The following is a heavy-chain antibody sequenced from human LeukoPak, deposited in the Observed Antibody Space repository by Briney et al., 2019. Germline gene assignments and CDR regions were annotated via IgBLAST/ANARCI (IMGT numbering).Heavy chain of an antibody. Sequence: GASVKVSCKASGYTFTGYYMRWVRQAPGQGLEWMGWINPNSGGTNYAQKFQGRVTMPRDTSISTAYMELSRLRSDDTAVYYCAQYYYDSSGYFSGNDYWGQGTLVTVSS. CDR2: INPNSGGT. CDR3: AQYYYDSSGYFSGNDY. D-gene: IGHD3-22*01. CDR1: GYTFTGYY. J-gene: IGHJ4*02. V-gene: IGHV1-2*02.